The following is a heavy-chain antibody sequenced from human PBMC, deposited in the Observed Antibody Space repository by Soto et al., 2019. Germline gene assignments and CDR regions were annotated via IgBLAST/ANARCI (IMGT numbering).Heavy chain of an antibody. J-gene: IGHJ6*03. CDR3: ARDSSRYYYYYYMYV. V-gene: IGHV1-3*01. D-gene: IGHD6-6*01. CDR2: INAGNGNT. CDR1: GYTFTSYA. Sequence: ASVKVSCKASGYTFTSYAMHWVRQAPGQRLEWMGWINAGNGNTKYSQKFQGRVTITRDTSASTAYMELSSLRSEDTAVYYCARDSSRYYYYYYMYVWGKGTTVTVSS.